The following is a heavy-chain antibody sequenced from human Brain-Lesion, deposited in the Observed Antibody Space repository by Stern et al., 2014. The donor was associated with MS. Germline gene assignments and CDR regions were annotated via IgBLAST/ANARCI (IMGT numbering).Heavy chain of an antibody. CDR2: IKEDGTDK. D-gene: IGHD3-3*01. CDR1: GFTFGNYW. CDR3: ARVYNTIYGIVTQRGSGMDV. V-gene: IGHV3-7*01. J-gene: IGHJ6*02. Sequence: DVQLEESGGGLVQPGGSLTISCTAAGFTFGNYWMTWVRQAPGKGLEWVAHIKEDGTDKNYVDSVKGRFTIARDNARNSLYLQMNILRVEDTALYYCARVYNTIYGIVTQRGSGMDVWGQGTTVIVSS.